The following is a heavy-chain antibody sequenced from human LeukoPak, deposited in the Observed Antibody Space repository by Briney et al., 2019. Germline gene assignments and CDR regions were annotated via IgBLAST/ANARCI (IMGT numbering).Heavy chain of an antibody. J-gene: IGHJ4*02. CDR1: GGSISSYY. D-gene: IGHD5-24*01. V-gene: IGHV4-59*08. Sequence: SETLSLTCTVSGGSISSYYWSWIRQPPGKGLEWIGYIYYSASTNYNPSLKSRVTMSVDTSKNQFSLKLSSVTAADTAVYYCASSRDGYNYYYFDYWGQGTLVAVSS. CDR3: ASSRDGYNYYYFDY. CDR2: IYYSAST.